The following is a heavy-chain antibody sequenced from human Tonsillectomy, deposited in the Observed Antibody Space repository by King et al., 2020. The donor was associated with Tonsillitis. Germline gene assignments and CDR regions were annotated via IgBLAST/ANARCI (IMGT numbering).Heavy chain of an antibody. Sequence: QLVQSGAEVKKPGASVKVSCKASGYTFTSYAVTWVRQAPGQGLEWMGWISPYNGNTNYAQKLQGRVTMTTDTSTSTAYMELRSLRSDDTAVYYCARDTSGNVVYYYYGMDVWGQGTTVTVSS. CDR2: ISPYNGNT. CDR3: ARDTSGNVVYYYYGMDV. J-gene: IGHJ6*02. CDR1: GYTFTSYA. V-gene: IGHV1-18*01. D-gene: IGHD1-26*01.